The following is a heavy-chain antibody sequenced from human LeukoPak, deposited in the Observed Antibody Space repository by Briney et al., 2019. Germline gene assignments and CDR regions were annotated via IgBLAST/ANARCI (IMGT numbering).Heavy chain of an antibody. CDR1: GFTFSSYG. Sequence: PGGSLRLSCAASGFTFSSYGMHWVRQAPGKGLEWVAVISYDGNNKYYADSVKGRFTISRDNSKNTLYLQMNSLRAEDTAIYYCARENWVYNWKYDSSGSGINYWGQGTLVTVSS. J-gene: IGHJ4*02. V-gene: IGHV3-30*03. CDR3: ARENWVYNWKYDSSGSGINY. D-gene: IGHD3-22*01. CDR2: ISYDGNNK.